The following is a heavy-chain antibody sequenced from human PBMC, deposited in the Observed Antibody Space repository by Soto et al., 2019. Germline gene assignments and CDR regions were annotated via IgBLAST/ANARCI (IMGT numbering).Heavy chain of an antibody. CDR3: ARDSYGDYGGNSVWFDP. CDR1: GDSVSSNSAA. V-gene: IGHV6-1*01. CDR2: TYYRSKWYN. D-gene: IGHD4-17*01. J-gene: IGHJ5*02. Sequence: QVPLQQSGPGLVKPSQTLSFTCAISGDSVSSNSAAWNWIRQSPSRGLEWLGRTYYRSKWYNDYAVSVKSRITVNPDTSKNQFSLQLNSVTPEDTAVYYCARDSYGDYGGNSVWFDPWGQRTLVTVSS.